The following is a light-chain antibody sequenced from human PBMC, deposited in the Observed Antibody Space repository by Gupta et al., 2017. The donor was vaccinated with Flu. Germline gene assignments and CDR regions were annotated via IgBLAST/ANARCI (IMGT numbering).Light chain of an antibody. V-gene: IGKV3-20*01. CDR2: GAS. Sequence: GTLYLSPGERATLSCRASQSVKSNYLAWYQQKPGQAPRLLIYGASSRASGIPDRFTGSGSGTDFTLTISRLEPEDFAVYYCQQDVRSPHTFGGGTKVEI. J-gene: IGKJ4*01. CDR3: QQDVRSPHT. CDR1: QSVKSNY.